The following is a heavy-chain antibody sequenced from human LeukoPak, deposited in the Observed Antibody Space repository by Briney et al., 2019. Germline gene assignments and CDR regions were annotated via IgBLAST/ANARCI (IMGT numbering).Heavy chain of an antibody. CDR1: GFTFSSYS. CDR3: ARDAPYDYVWGSYRPHFDY. V-gene: IGHV3-21*01. J-gene: IGHJ4*02. Sequence: GSLRLSCAASGFTFSSYSMNWVRQAPGKGLEWVSSISSSSSYIYYADSVKGRFTISRDNAKNSLYLQMNSLRAEDTAVYYCARDAPYDYVWGSYRPHFDYWGQGTLVTVSS. D-gene: IGHD3-16*02. CDR2: ISSSSSYI.